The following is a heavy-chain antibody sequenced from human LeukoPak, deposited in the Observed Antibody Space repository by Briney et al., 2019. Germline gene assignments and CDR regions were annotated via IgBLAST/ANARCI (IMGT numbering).Heavy chain of an antibody. J-gene: IGHJ4*02. V-gene: IGHV4-59*08. Sequence: PSETLSLTCTVSGGSISGYYWSWIRQPPGKGLEWIGYIYYSGSTNYNPSLKSRVTISVDTSKNQFSLKLSSVTAADTAVYYCARLVAAPYDSSGYFDYWGQGTLVTVSS. CDR2: IYYSGST. CDR1: GGSISGYY. D-gene: IGHD3-22*01. CDR3: ARLVAAPYDSSGYFDY.